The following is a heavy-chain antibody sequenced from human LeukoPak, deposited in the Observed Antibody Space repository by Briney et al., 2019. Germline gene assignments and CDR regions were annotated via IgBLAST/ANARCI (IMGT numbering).Heavy chain of an antibody. Sequence: PGGSLRLSCAASEFSVGSNYMTWVRQAPGKGLEWVSLIYSGGSTYYADSVKGRFTISRDNSKNTLYLQMNSLRAEDTAVYYCTSILTGLDYWGQGTLVTVSS. CDR3: TSILTGLDY. D-gene: IGHD3-9*01. CDR2: IYSGGST. CDR1: EFSVGSNY. V-gene: IGHV3-66*01. J-gene: IGHJ4*02.